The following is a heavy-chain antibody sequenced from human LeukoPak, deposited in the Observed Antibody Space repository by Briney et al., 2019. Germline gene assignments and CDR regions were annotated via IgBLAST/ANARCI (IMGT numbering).Heavy chain of an antibody. Sequence: PGGSLRLSCAASGFTFSSYAMHWVRQAPGKGLEWVAVISYDGSNKYYADSVKGRFTISRDNSKNTLYLQMNSLRAEDTAVYYCARMSWYSPHFDYWGQGTLVTVSS. CDR1: GFTFSSYA. J-gene: IGHJ4*02. CDR3: ARMSWYSPHFDY. D-gene: IGHD6-13*01. V-gene: IGHV3-30*01. CDR2: ISYDGSNK.